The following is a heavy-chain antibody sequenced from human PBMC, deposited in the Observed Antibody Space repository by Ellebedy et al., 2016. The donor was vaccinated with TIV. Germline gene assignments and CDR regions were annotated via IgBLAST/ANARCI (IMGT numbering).Heavy chain of an antibody. D-gene: IGHD3-22*01. CDR3: ATHYSDTSGNHYAGGY. CDR2: ISYDRRTK. V-gene: IGHV3-30*03. J-gene: IGHJ4*02. CDR1: GFIFSSYG. Sequence: PGGSLRLSCAASGFIFSSYGMHWVRQAPGTGLAWAAGISYDRRTKNYADSVKGRFTISRDNSKSTLYLQMNSLRPEDTAVYYCATHYSDTSGNHYAGGYWGQGTLGTVSS.